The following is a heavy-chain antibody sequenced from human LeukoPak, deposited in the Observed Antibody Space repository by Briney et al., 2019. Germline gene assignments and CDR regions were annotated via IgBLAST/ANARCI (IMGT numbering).Heavy chain of an antibody. J-gene: IGHJ6*02. V-gene: IGHV1-69*04. CDR3: VRDRGTCRSASCPHYYYGMDV. Sequence: ASVKVSCKASGDTFSSYSITWVRQAPGHGLEWMGRIIPVLGITNYAQEFQGRVTITADKSTSTAYMDLSSLRSEDTAVYYCVRDRGTCRSASCPHYYYGMDVWGQGTTVTVS. D-gene: IGHD2-2*01. CDR1: GDTFSSYS. CDR2: IIPVLGIT.